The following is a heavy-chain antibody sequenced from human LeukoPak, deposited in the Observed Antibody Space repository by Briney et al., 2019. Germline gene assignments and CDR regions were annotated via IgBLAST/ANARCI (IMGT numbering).Heavy chain of an antibody. CDR3: ARRTTYSNSCFDY. V-gene: IGHV4-59*08. D-gene: IGHD6-13*01. J-gene: IGHJ4*02. CDR2: IYYSGST. CDR1: GGSISSYY. Sequence: SETLSLTCNVSGGSISSYYWSWIRQPPGKGPEWIGYIYYSGSTNYNPSLKSRVTISVDTSKNQFSLKLSSVTAADTAVYYCARRTTYSNSCFDYWGQGTLVTVSS.